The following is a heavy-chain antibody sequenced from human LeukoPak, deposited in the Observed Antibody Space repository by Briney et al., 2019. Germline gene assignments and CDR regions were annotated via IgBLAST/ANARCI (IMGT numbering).Heavy chain of an antibody. V-gene: IGHV4-39*01. CDR1: GGSISRSSYY. Sequence: SETLSLTCTVSGGSISRSSYYWGWIRQPPGKGLEWIGSIYYSGSTYYNPSLKSRVTISVDTSKNQFSLKLSSVTAADTAVYYCARLTAAAGKVFDYWGQGTLVTVSS. CDR3: ARLTAAAGKVFDY. CDR2: IYYSGST. J-gene: IGHJ4*02. D-gene: IGHD6-13*01.